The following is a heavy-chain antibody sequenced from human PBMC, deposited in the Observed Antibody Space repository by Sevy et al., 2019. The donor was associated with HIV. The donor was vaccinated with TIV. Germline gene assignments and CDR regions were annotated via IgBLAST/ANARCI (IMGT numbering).Heavy chain of an antibody. J-gene: IGHJ4*02. CDR2: IYYSGST. Sequence: SEILSLTCTVSGGSVSSGSYYWSWIRQPPGKGLEWIGYIYYSGSTNYNPSLKSRVTISVDTSKNQFSLKLSSVTAADTAVYYCAGSNLDWPTLDYWGQGTSVTVSS. V-gene: IGHV4-61*01. CDR3: AGSNLDWPTLDY. CDR1: GGSVSSGSYY. D-gene: IGHD3-9*01.